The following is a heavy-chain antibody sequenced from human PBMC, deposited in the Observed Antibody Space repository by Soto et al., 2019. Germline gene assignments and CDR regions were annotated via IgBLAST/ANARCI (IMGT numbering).Heavy chain of an antibody. CDR1: GYTFTGYG. Sequence: QVQLVQSGAEVKKPGASVKVSCKTSGYTFTGYGINWVRQAPGHGLEWMGWISVFNGNTKYDQNIQDRVIMTTDTSTSTAYMELRSLRSDDTAVYFCGRDGSGGIIDSWGQGTMLIVSS. D-gene: IGHD2-15*01. J-gene: IGHJ3*01. CDR3: GRDGSGGIIDS. V-gene: IGHV1-18*01. CDR2: ISVFNGNT.